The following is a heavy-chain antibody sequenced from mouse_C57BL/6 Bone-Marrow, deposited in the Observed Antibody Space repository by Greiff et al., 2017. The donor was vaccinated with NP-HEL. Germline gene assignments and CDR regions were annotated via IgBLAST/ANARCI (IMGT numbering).Heavy chain of an antibody. CDR1: GFTFSSYG. V-gene: IGHV5-6*01. Sequence: VQLKESGGDLVKPGGSLKLSCAASGFTFSSYGMSWVRQTPDKRLEWVATISSGGSYTYYPDSVKGRFTISRDNAKNTLYLQMSSLKSEDTAMYYCARHDKSYYFDYWGQGTTLTVSS. CDR2: ISSGGSYT. CDR3: ARHDKSYYFDY. J-gene: IGHJ2*01.